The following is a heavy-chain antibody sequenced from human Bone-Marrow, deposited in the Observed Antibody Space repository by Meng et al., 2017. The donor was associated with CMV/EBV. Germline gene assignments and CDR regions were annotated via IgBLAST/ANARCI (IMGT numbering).Heavy chain of an antibody. D-gene: IGHD3-3*01. J-gene: IGHJ4*02. V-gene: IGHV4-34*01. CDR2: INHSGST. CDR1: GGSFSGYY. CDR3: ARVRGFWSGYNLDY. Sequence: SETLSLTCAVYGGSFSGYYWSWIRQPPGKGLEWIGEINHSGSTNYNPSLKSRVTISVDTSKNQFSLKLSSVTDADTAVYYCARVRGFWSGYNLDYWGQGTLVTVSS.